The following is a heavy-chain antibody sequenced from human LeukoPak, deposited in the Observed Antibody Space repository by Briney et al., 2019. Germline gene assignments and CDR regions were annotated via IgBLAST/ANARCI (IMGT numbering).Heavy chain of an antibody. D-gene: IGHD4-17*01. CDR2: ISTSSYYI. Sequence: GGSLRLSCAASGFTFSSYSMNWVRQAPGKGLEWVSSISTSSYYIYYADSVKGRFTISRDNAKNSLYLQMNSLRAEDTAMYYCAKISHDYGDSADYWGQGTLVTVSS. CDR3: AKISHDYGDSADY. J-gene: IGHJ4*02. CDR1: GFTFSSYS. V-gene: IGHV3-21*01.